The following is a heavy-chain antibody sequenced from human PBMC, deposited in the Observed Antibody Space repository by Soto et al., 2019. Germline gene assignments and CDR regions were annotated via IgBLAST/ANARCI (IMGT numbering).Heavy chain of an antibody. J-gene: IGHJ4*02. Sequence: QVQLQESGPGLVKPSETLSLTCNVSDGPISSGDNYWSWIRQPPGKGLEWIGYIYYIGSTYYYPSLKSRVTISVDTSKNQFSLRLNSVTAADTAVYYCARFSTVKRRVFDFWGQGILVTVSS. CDR1: DGPISSGDNY. D-gene: IGHD4-17*01. V-gene: IGHV4-30-4*01. CDR2: IYYIGST. CDR3: ARFSTVKRRVFDF.